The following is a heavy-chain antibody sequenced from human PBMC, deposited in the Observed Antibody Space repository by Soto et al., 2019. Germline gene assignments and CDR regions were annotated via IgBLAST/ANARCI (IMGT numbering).Heavy chain of an antibody. CDR2: TYYRSKWYN. CDR3: SRISSGWSDRYYYGMDV. Sequence: PSQPLSLTCAMSGDSVSSNGAAWKWIRQSPSRGREWLGRTYYRSKWYNDYAVSVKSRITINPDTSKNQFSLQLNSVTPEDSAVYYCSRISSGWSDRYYYGMDVWGQGTTVTVSS. J-gene: IGHJ6*02. CDR1: GDSVSSNGAA. D-gene: IGHD3-22*01. V-gene: IGHV6-1*01.